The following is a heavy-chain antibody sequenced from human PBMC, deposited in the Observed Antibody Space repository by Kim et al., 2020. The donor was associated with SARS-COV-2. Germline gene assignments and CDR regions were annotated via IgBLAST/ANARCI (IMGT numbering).Heavy chain of an antibody. D-gene: IGHD6-19*01. V-gene: IGHV3-23*01. Sequence: NADSVKGRFTISRENSKNALFLQMNNLRAEDTAVYYCAKGAGAPFFFDYWGQGTLVTVSS. CDR3: AKGAGAPFFFDY. J-gene: IGHJ4*02.